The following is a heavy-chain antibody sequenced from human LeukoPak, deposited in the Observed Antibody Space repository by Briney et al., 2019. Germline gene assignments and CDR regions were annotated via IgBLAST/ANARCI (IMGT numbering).Heavy chain of an antibody. CDR3: AKGKGGTSFNYCFDY. CDR1: GFGFGAYA. D-gene: IGHD2/OR15-2a*01. V-gene: IGHV3-23*03. Sequence: GGSLRLSCAASGFGFGAYAMIWVRQAPGKGLEWVSLIHNDAATTYYADSVRGRFTVSRDNSKNTLYLEMNSLRAGDTAVYYCAKGKGGTSFNYCFDYWGQGTPVSVSS. CDR2: IHNDAATT. J-gene: IGHJ4*02.